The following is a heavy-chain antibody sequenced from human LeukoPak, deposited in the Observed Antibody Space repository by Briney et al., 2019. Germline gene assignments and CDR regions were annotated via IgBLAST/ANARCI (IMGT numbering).Heavy chain of an antibody. J-gene: IGHJ4*02. D-gene: IGHD7-27*01. Sequence: GGSLRLSCAVSGFSVSAHYMSWVRQAPGKGLECVSFLYTGGDTYYADSVKGRFTISRDNSKNTLYLQMNGLRAEDTAVYYCARGLGSRGIFDYWGQGTLVTVSS. CDR2: LYTGGDT. V-gene: IGHV3-53*01. CDR3: ARGLGSRGIFDY. CDR1: GFSVSAHY.